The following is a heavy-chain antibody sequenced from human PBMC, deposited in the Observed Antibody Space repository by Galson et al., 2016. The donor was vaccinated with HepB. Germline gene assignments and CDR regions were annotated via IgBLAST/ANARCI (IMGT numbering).Heavy chain of an antibody. D-gene: IGHD3-3*01. CDR2: IYPGDFDT. CDR1: GYTFDSYW. J-gene: IGHJ6*02. Sequence: QSGAEVTTSGESLKISCRGSGYTFDSYWIGWVRQMPGRGLEWMGIIYPGDFDTSYSPSFQGQVTISVDKSISTAYLQWSGLPASDTAICYCTRSWTGSYDFWGSIYKYAAMDVWGQGTTVTVS. CDR3: TRSWTGSYDFWGSIYKYAAMDV. V-gene: IGHV5-51*01.